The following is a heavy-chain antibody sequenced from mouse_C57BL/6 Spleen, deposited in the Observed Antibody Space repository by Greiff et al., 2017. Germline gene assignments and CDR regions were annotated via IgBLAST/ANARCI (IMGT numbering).Heavy chain of an antibody. Sequence: QVQLQQPGAELVRPGTSVKLSCKASGYTFTSYWMHWVKQRPGQGLEWIGVIDPSDSYTNYNQKFKGKATLTVDTSSSTAYMQLSRLTSEDSAVYYCAREGITTVVAPPFAYWGQGTLVTVSA. V-gene: IGHV1-59*01. J-gene: IGHJ3*01. CDR3: AREGITTVVAPPFAY. CDR2: IDPSDSYT. CDR1: GYTFTSYW. D-gene: IGHD1-1*01.